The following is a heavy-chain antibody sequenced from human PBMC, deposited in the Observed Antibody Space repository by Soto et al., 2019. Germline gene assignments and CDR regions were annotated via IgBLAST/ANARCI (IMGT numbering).Heavy chain of an antibody. CDR1: GFTFGDYA. CDR2: IRSKAYGGTT. D-gene: IGHD1-26*01. J-gene: IGHJ3*02. CDR3: TRGRVALLYAFDI. V-gene: IGHV3-49*04. Sequence: GGSLRLSCTASGFTFGDYAMSWVRQAPGKGLEWVGFIRSKAYGGTTEYAASVKGRFTISRDDSKSIAYLQMNSLKTEDTAVYYCTRGRVALLYAFDIWGQGTMVTVSS.